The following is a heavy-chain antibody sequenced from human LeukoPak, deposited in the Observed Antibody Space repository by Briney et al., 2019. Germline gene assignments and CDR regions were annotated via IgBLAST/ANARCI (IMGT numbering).Heavy chain of an antibody. CDR3: AKDSVVGATTSYYAFDI. Sequence: GGSLRLSCAASGFTFSSYSMNWVRQAPGKGLEWVSSISSSSSYIYYADSVKGRFTISRDNAKNSLYLQMNSLRAEDTAVYYCAKDSVVGATTSYYAFDIWGQGTMVTVSS. J-gene: IGHJ3*02. CDR1: GFTFSSYS. CDR2: ISSSSSYI. V-gene: IGHV3-21*04. D-gene: IGHD1-26*01.